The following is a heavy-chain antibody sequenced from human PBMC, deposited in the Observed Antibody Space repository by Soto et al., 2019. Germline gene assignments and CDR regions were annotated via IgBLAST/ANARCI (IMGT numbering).Heavy chain of an antibody. Sequence: QVQLVQSGAEVKKPGASVKVSCKASGYTFSGYYMHWVRQAPGQGLEWMGWINPNSGGTNYVQKFQGRVTMTRDTSISTVYMEMSRLRSDDTAVYYGARGGYSSGWGYNYGMDVWGQGTTVTVSS. CDR2: INPNSGGT. J-gene: IGHJ6*02. CDR1: GYTFSGYY. CDR3: ARGGYSSGWGYNYGMDV. V-gene: IGHV1-2*02. D-gene: IGHD6-19*01.